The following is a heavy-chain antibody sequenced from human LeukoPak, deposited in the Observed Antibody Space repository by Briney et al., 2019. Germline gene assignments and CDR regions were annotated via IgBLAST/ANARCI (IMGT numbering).Heavy chain of an antibody. CDR2: ISSSSSYI. J-gene: IGHJ3*02. CDR1: GFTFSSYS. CDR3: ASVSGDGYGGYASDI. D-gene: IGHD5-24*01. Sequence: GGSLRLSCAASGFTFSSYSMNWVRQAPGKGLEWVSSISSSSSYIYYADSVKGRFTISRDNAKNSLYLQMNSLRAEDTAVYYCASVSGDGYGGYASDIWGQGTKVTVSS. V-gene: IGHV3-21*01.